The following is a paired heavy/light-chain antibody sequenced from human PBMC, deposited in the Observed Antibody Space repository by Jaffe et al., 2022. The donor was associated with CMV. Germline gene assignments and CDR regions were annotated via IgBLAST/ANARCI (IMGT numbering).Heavy chain of an antibody. J-gene: IGHJ1*01. CDR3: SKDLTTSSLGYFQH. CDR2: ISGSGGNT. CDR1: GFTLSSYA. D-gene: IGHD3-16*01. Sequence: EVQLVESGGGLVQPGGSLRLSCAASGFTLSSYAISWVRQAPGKGLEWVSAISGSGGNTYYADSVKGRFTISRDNSMNTLYLQMSSLRAEDTAVYYCSKDLTTSSLGYFQHWGQGTLVTVSS. V-gene: IGHV3-23*04.
Light chain of an antibody. CDR1: SSDVGGYNY. CDR2: DVS. V-gene: IGLV2-14*03. CDR3: SSYTSSSTPWV. Sequence: QSALTQPASVSGSPGQSITISCTGTSSDVGGYNYVSWYQQHPGKAPKLMIYDVSNRPSGVSNRFSGSKSGNTASLTISGLQAEDEADYFCSSYTSSSTPWVFGGGTKLTVL. J-gene: IGLJ3*02.